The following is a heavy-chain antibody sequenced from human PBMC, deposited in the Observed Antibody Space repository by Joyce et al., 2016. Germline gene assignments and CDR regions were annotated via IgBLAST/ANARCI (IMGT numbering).Heavy chain of an antibody. CDR3: ARSAVGGTLSPFFDY. CDR1: GYSFTSDW. D-gene: IGHD3-16*01. Sequence: EVQLVQSGGEVKKPGESLKISCKGVGYSFTSDWLGWVRQMPGKGLELMGIINPEDSDTRYSPSFQGQVTISVDRSIKTAHLRWGSLRASDTAIYYCARSAVGGTLSPFFDYWGQGSLVTVSS. CDR2: INPEDSDT. J-gene: IGHJ4*02. V-gene: IGHV5-51*01.